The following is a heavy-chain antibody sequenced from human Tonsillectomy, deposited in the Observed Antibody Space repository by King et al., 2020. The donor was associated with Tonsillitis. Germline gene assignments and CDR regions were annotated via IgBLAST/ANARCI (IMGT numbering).Heavy chain of an antibody. Sequence: QLQESGPGLVKPSETLSLTCTVSGGSISSYYWSWIRQSPGKGLEWIGYIYYSGRTNYNPSLKSRVTVSVDTSKNQFSLKLTSVTAADTAVYYCARDRGLTVRGIKGFDYWGQGPLVTVSS. CDR1: GGSISSYY. J-gene: IGHJ4*02. D-gene: IGHD3-10*01. CDR3: ARDRGLTVRGIKGFDY. CDR2: IYYSGRT. V-gene: IGHV4-59*01.